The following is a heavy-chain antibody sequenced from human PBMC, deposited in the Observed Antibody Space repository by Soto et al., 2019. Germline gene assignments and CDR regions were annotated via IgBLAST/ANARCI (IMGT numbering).Heavy chain of an antibody. Sequence: QVQLVQSGAEVKKPGASVKVSCKASGYTFTSYYMYWVRQAPGQGLEWMGIIHPSGGSTSYAQKFKGRVTMTRDTSTSTVYMELSSLRSEDTAVYYCARCEQAGIEYYYYYGMDVWGQGTTVTVSS. CDR2: IHPSGGST. D-gene: IGHD3-10*01. CDR3: ARCEQAGIEYYYYYGMDV. J-gene: IGHJ6*02. V-gene: IGHV1-46*01. CDR1: GYTFTSYY.